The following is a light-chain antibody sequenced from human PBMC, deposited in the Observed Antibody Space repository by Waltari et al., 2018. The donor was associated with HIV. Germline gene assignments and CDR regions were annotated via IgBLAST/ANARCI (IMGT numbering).Light chain of an antibody. Sequence: QPVVTQSPSAAASLGASVKLTCTLSSGHSDYAIAWHQQHPQKGPRYLMRLNNDGCHYKGDAIPVPFSGSSAGAGRYLIISSLQSGDEADYYCQTWDTGIIIFGGGTKLTVL. CDR3: QTWDTGIII. J-gene: IGLJ2*01. CDR2: LNNDGCH. CDR1: SGHSDYA. V-gene: IGLV4-69*01.